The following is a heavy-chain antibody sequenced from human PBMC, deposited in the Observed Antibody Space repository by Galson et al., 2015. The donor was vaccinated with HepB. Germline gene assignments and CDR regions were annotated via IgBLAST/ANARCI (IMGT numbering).Heavy chain of an antibody. V-gene: IGHV1-2*02. CDR1: GYTFPGYY. CDR3: ARASNSSSWYGDPSDP. Sequence: SVQVSCKASGYTFPGYYMHWVRQAPGQGLEWMGWINPNSGGTNYAQKFQGTVTMTRDTSISTAYMELSRLRSDDKAVDYRARASNSSSWYGDPSDPWGQGTLVTVSS. D-gene: IGHD6-13*01. CDR2: INPNSGGT. J-gene: IGHJ5*02.